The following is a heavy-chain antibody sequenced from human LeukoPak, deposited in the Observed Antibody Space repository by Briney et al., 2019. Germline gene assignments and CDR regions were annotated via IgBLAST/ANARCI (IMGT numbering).Heavy chain of an antibody. CDR3: AREGYASGTRYGMDV. J-gene: IGHJ6*02. CDR1: GFTVTNNY. V-gene: IGHV3-66*01. Sequence: GGSLRLSRAASGFTVTNNYMSWVRQAPGKGLEWVSVIYAGGTTSYADSVKGRFTISRDSSKNTLYPQMNSLRAEDTAVYYCAREGYASGTRYGMDVWGQGATVSDSS. D-gene: IGHD3-10*01. CDR2: IYAGGTT.